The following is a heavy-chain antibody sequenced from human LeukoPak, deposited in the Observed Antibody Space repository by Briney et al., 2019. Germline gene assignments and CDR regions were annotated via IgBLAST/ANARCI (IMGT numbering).Heavy chain of an antibody. CDR2: ISSSSSTV. Sequence: GGSLRLSCAASGFTFSSYNMNWVRQAPGKGLEWVSYISSSSSTVYYADSVKGRFTISRDNAKNSLYLQMNSLRAEDTAVYYCAKAVVTTLTEDAYFDYWGQGTLVTVSS. CDR1: GFTFSSYN. V-gene: IGHV3-48*01. CDR3: AKAVVTTLTEDAYFDY. D-gene: IGHD2-21*02. J-gene: IGHJ4*02.